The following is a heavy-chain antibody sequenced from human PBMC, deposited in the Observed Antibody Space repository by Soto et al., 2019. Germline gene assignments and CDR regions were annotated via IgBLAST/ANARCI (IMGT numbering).Heavy chain of an antibody. CDR3: SIHHGPTTSENWFDN. D-gene: IGHD5-12*01. V-gene: IGHV1-18*01. Sequence: QVHLVQSGVEVKTPGASVKVSCQASGYTFFTYDISWVRQAPGQGLEWMGWISTYSGDTKYAQKFQGRVTMTTDTSTTTASLELRSLRSDDTAVYYCSIHHGPTTSENWFDNWGQGTLVTVSS. CDR1: GYTFFTYD. CDR2: ISTYSGDT. J-gene: IGHJ5*02.